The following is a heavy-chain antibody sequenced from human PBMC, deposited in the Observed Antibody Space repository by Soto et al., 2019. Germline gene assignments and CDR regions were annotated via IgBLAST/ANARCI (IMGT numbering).Heavy chain of an antibody. CDR3: TRERSLVSFLFDY. CDR1: GLSVSSSD. Sequence: GGSLRLSCAASGLSVSSSDMSWVRQASGKGLEWVSVIYSGGSTHDADSVKGRFTISRDHSKNIVSLQMDSLRVDDTAVYYCTRERSLVSFLFDYWGPGTLVTVSS. J-gene: IGHJ4*02. CDR2: IYSGGST. V-gene: IGHV3-53*01. D-gene: IGHD3-16*01.